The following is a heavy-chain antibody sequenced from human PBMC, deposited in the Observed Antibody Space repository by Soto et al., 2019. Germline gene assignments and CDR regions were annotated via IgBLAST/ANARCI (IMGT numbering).Heavy chain of an antibody. CDR2: KSISTNI. Sequence: SETLSLTCTVSVGSMRDYFWTWIRQPAGERLEWVCRKSISTNIYSNASLKGRASISVDTSKNKFSLSLISVTAAYTALHYCARTIGPAAAWYFDVWCQGILVPVSS. CDR3: ARTIGPAAAWYFDV. D-gene: IGHD1-26*01. CDR1: VGSMRDYF. V-gene: IGHV4-4*07. J-gene: IGHJ4*02.